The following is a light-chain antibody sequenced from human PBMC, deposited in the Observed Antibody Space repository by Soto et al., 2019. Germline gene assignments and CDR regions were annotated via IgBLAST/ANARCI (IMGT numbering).Light chain of an antibody. J-gene: IGLJ1*01. CDR3: SSYTDRNNLV. CDR1: SSDIGIYKY. CDR2: EVT. Sequence: QSALTQPASVSGSPGQSIAISCTGSSSDIGIYKYVSWYQQHPGKVPKLIIYEVTNRPSGVSNRFSGSKSGNTASLTVSALQAEDEADYYCSSYTDRNNLVFGTGTKLTVL. V-gene: IGLV2-14*01.